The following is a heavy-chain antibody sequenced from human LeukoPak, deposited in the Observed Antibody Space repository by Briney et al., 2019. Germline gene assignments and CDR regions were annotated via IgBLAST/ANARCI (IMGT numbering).Heavy chain of an antibody. Sequence: GESLKISRNGSHYTFTNYWIGWVRQVPGRGLEWMGIIYPIDSDTKYSPSFQGQVTISADRSINTAYLQWSSLQASDTGIYYCAGRRISLFGFFLGSGTFDLWGQGTLVTVSS. V-gene: IGHV5-51*01. CDR2: IYPIDSDT. CDR3: AGRRISLFGFFLGSGTFDL. D-gene: IGHD3-3*01. CDR1: HYTFTNYW. J-gene: IGHJ3*01.